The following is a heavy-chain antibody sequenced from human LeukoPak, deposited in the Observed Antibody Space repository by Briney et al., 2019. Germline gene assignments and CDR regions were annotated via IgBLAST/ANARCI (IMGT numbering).Heavy chain of an antibody. CDR3: ARGMYGDYGRWRGRPFFFDY. J-gene: IGHJ4*02. CDR1: GGSFSGYY. V-gene: IGHV4-34*01. D-gene: IGHD4-17*01. CDR2: INHSGST. Sequence: PSETLSLTRAVYGGSFSGYYWSWIRQPPGKGLEWIGEINHSGSTNYNPSLKSRVTISVDTSKNQFSLKLSSVTAADTAVYYCARGMYGDYGRWRGRPFFFDYWGQGTLVTVSS.